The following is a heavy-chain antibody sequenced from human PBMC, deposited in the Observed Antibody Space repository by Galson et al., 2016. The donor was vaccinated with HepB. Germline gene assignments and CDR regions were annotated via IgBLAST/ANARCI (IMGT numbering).Heavy chain of an antibody. Sequence: QSGAEVKKHGESLKISCKGSGYSFSDYWIGWVRQMPGKGLEWMGIIYPGDSHTRYSPSFQGQVTISVDKSISTAYLQWSTVKASDTAMCYCGRLGSNLGRAFGIGAKGQWSPSRQ. J-gene: IGHJ3*02. CDR3: GRLGSNLGRAFGI. CDR1: GYSFSDYW. D-gene: IGHD3-16*01. CDR2: IYPGDSHT. V-gene: IGHV5-51*01.